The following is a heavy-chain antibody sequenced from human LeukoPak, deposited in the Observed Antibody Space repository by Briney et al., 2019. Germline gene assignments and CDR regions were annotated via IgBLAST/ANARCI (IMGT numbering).Heavy chain of an antibody. Sequence: GESLKISCKASGNRSTSYWVAWVRQKPGKGLEWMGIIFPGDSDTRYSTSFEGQVSISVDRSTTTAYLHWSSLKASDTAIYYGARRPLHTQTYFDPWGQGTLVTVSP. CDR3: ARRPLHTQTYFDP. CDR1: GNRSTSYW. V-gene: IGHV5-51*01. CDR2: IFPGDSDT. J-gene: IGHJ5*02.